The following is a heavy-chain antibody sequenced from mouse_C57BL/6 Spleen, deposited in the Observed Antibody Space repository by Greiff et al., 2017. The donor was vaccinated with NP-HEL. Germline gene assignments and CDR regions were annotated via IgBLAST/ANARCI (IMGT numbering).Heavy chain of an antibody. Sequence: EVQLQQSGAELVRPGASVKLSCTASGFNIKDYYMHWVKQRPEQGLEWIGRIDPEDGDTEYAPKFQGKATMTADTSSNTAYLQLSSLTSEDTAVYYCTTVVATTRYFDVWAQGPRSPSPQ. CDR3: TTVVATTRYFDV. V-gene: IGHV14-1*01. CDR1: GFNIKDYY. D-gene: IGHD1-1*01. CDR2: IDPEDGDT. J-gene: IGHJ1*03.